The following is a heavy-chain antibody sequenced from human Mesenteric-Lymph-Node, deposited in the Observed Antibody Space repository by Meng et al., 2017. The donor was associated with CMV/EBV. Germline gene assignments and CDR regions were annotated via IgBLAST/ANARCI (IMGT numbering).Heavy chain of an antibody. D-gene: IGHD2-2*02. CDR3: ARVGDCTTTTCYTPFSSSPYYFLMDV. Sequence: ASVKVSCKASGYTFTGYYIHWLRQAPGQWLEWMGWINPDSGGTNDAQKFQGRVTMTRDTSVSTAYMELSRLRSDDTAVYYCARVGDCTTTTCYTPFSSSPYYFLMDVWGQGTTVTVSS. CDR1: GYTFTGYY. J-gene: IGHJ6*02. V-gene: IGHV1-2*02. CDR2: INPDSGGT.